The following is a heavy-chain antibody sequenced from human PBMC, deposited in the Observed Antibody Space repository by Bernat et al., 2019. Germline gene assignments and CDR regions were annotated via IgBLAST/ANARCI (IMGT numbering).Heavy chain of an antibody. J-gene: IGHJ4*02. CDR1: GGSISSSSYY. V-gene: IGHV4-39*01. D-gene: IGHD6-6*01. Sequence: QMQLQESGPGLVKPSETLSLTCTVSGGSISSSSYYWGWIRQPPGKGLEWIGSIYYSGSTYYNPSLKSRVTISVDTSKNQFSLKLSSVTAADTAVYYCARHRLLTARPLDVAADFDYWGQGTLVTVSS. CDR3: ARHRLLTARPLDVAADFDY. CDR2: IYYSGST.